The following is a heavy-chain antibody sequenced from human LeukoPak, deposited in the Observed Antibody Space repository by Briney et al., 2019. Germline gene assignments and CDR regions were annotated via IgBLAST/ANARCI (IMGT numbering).Heavy chain of an antibody. CDR2: VKKDESEK. D-gene: IGHD3-10*01. J-gene: IGHJ3*02. CDR3: ARDLSGMGSYYNAFDAFDI. V-gene: IGHV3-7*01. CDR1: GSTFSNNW. Sequence: PGGSLRLSCAASGSTFSNNWMTWVRQAPGKGLEWVASVKKDESEKYYVDSVKGRSTISRDNAKNSLYLQMNSLRAEDTAVYYCARDLSGMGSYYNAFDAFDIWGQGTMVTVSS.